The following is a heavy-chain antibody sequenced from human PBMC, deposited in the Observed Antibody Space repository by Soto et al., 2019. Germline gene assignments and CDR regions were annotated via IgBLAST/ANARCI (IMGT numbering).Heavy chain of an antibody. D-gene: IGHD6-25*01. Sequence: QVPLQESGPGLVKPSQTLSLTCTVSGDSISSGVYYWSWIRQHPGKGLEWIGYIYDSGTTHYNPSLQTRVTRSVDTSKNQFSRRLSSVTAADTAVYFCARSFSSAPPFDYWGQGTLVTVSS. CDR2: IYDSGTT. J-gene: IGHJ4*02. V-gene: IGHV4-31*03. CDR3: ARSFSSAPPFDY. CDR1: GDSISSGVYY.